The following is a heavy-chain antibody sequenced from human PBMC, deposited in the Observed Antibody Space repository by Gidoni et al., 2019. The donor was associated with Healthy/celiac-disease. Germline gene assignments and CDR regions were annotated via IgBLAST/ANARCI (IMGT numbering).Heavy chain of an antibody. V-gene: IGHV1-3*01. CDR1: GYTFTSYA. Sequence: QVQLVQSGAEVQKPGASVKVSCKASGYTFTSYAMHWVRQATGQRLEWMGWINAANGNTKYSQKFQCRVTITRDTSASTAYMELSSLRSEDTAVYYFARDGRGVVRGVTLFDIWGQCTMVTVSX. CDR2: INAANGNT. J-gene: IGHJ3*02. D-gene: IGHD3-10*01. CDR3: ARDGRGVVRGVTLFDI.